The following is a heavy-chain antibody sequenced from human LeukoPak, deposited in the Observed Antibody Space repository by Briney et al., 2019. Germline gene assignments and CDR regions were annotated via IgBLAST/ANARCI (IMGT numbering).Heavy chain of an antibody. Sequence: GGSLRLSCTASGLTFIGYTVNWVRQAPGGGLEWVSSVTSGSVYIYYADSVKGRFTISRDSATNSLYLQMNSLRVEDTGVYYCAKEGDATAAAGMGGFDLWGQGTMVTVSS. CDR3: AKEGDATAAAGMGGFDL. J-gene: IGHJ3*01. V-gene: IGHV3-21*01. CDR2: VTSGSVYI. CDR1: GLTFIGYT. D-gene: IGHD6-13*01.